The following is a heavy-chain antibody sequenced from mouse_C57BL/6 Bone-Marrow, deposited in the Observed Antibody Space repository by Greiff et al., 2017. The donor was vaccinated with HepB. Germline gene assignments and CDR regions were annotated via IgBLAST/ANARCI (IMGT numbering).Heavy chain of an antibody. D-gene: IGHD2-1*01. Sequence: EVQGVESGGGLVQSGRSLRLSCATSGFTFSDFYMEWVRQAPGKGLEWIAASRNKANDYTTEYSASVKGRFIVSRDTSQSILYLQMNALRAEDTAIYYCARDYGNYGGDAMDYWGQGTSVTVSS. CDR2: SRNKANDYTT. CDR3: ARDYGNYGGDAMDY. J-gene: IGHJ4*01. V-gene: IGHV7-1*01. CDR1: GFTFSDFY.